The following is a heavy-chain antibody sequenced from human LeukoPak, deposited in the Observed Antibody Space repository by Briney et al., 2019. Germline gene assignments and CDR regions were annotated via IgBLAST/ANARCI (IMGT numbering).Heavy chain of an antibody. J-gene: IGHJ6*03. D-gene: IGHD4-11*01. CDR1: GGTFSSYA. Sequence: SVKVSCKASGGTFSSYAISWVRQAPGQGLEWMGGIIPIFGTANYAQKFQGRVTITADESTSTAYMELSSLRSEDTAVYYCARPNPRGMTTVTTEDYYMDVWGKGTTVTVSS. CDR2: IIPIFGTA. CDR3: ARPNPRGMTTVTTEDYYMDV. V-gene: IGHV1-69*13.